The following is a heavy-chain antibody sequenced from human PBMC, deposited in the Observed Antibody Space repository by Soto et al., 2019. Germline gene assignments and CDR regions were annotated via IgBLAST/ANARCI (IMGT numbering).Heavy chain of an antibody. Sequence: SETLSLTCTVSGGYISSGGYYWSWIRQHPGKGLEWIGYIYYSGSTYYNPSLKSRVTISVDTSKNQFSLKLSSVTAADTAVYYCARYRTYWYFDLWGRGTLVTVSS. J-gene: IGHJ2*01. CDR1: GGYISSGGYY. CDR3: ARYRTYWYFDL. V-gene: IGHV4-31*03. CDR2: IYYSGST.